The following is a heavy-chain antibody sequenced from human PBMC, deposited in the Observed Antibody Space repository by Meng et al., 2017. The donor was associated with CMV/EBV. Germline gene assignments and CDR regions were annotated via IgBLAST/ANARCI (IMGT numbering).Heavy chain of an antibody. CDR3: ARLDPGPLFCSSTSCYGGFGMDV. D-gene: IGHD2-2*01. J-gene: IGHJ6*02. Sequence: GESLKISCAASGFTFSSYSMNWVRQAPGKGLEWVSYISSSSSTIYYADSVKGRFTISRDNAKNSLYLQMNSLRAEDTAVYYCARLDPGPLFCSSTSCYGGFGMDVWGQGTTVTAP. CDR1: GFTFSSYS. CDR2: ISSSSSTI. V-gene: IGHV3-48*04.